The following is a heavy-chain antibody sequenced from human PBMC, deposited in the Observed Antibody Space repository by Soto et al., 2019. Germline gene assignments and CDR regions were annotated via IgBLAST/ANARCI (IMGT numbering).Heavy chain of an antibody. Sequence: QVQLVQSGAEVKKPGASVKVACKASGYKFTTYFIHWVRQAPGQDLEWMGMIHPSGDTGYGQKFRGRVTMTIDTSTTTAYMELRNLTSEDTAIYFSVRGYCTTTPCSGDFQHWGQGTLVTVSS. J-gene: IGHJ1*01. V-gene: IGHV1-46*01. CDR1: GYKFTTYF. D-gene: IGHD2-8*01. CDR2: IHPSGDT. CDR3: VRGYCTTTPCSGDFQH.